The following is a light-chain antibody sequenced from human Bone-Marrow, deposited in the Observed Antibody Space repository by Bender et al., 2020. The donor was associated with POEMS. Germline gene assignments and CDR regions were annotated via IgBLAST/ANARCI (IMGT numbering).Light chain of an antibody. J-gene: IGLJ1*01. CDR1: SSDVGAYNY. V-gene: IGLV2-14*01. CDR3: SSYTSSTTYV. Sequence: QSALTQPASVSGSPGQSITISCTGTSSDVGAYNYVSWYQQHPGKAPKLLIYEGTERPSGTSDRFSGSKSGNTASLTVSGLQAEDEADYYCSSYTSSTTYVFGTGTKVTVL. CDR2: EGT.